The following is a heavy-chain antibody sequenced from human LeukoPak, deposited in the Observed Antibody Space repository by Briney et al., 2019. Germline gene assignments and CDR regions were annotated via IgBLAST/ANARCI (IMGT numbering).Heavy chain of an antibody. CDR2: IKQDGSEK. V-gene: IGHV3-7*01. J-gene: IGHJ4*02. Sequence: GGSLRLSCEVSGFTFDDYAMHWVRQAPGKGLEWVANIKQDGSEKYYVDSVKGRFTISRDNAKNSLYLQMNSLRAEDTAVYYCAREQSSSGYYFDYWGQGTLVTVSS. CDR1: GFTFDDYA. D-gene: IGHD6-13*01. CDR3: AREQSSSGYYFDY.